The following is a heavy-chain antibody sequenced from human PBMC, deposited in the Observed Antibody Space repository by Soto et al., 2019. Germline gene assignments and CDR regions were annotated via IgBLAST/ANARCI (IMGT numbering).Heavy chain of an antibody. D-gene: IGHD3-22*01. CDR2: ISHTGST. CDR3: ARTYYYDSVAYYPFDY. CDR1: GGSISSSNW. J-gene: IGHJ4*02. Sequence: SETLSLTCAVSGGSISSSNWWNWVRQPPGKGLEWIGEISHTGSTNYNPSLKRRVTISADRSKNQFSLKLSSVTAADTAVYYCARTYYYDSVAYYPFDYWGQGTLVTVSS. V-gene: IGHV4-4*02.